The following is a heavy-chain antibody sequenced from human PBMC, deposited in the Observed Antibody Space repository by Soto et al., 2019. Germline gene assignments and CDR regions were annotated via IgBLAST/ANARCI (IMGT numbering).Heavy chain of an antibody. CDR2: IKEDGSEK. CDR3: DRGGWYSGI. CDR1: GFPFTTLW. V-gene: IGHV3-7*01. J-gene: IGHJ2*01. Sequence: EGQLVESGGGLVQPGGSLRLSCAASGFPFTTLWMSWVRQSPGKGLERVASIKEDGSEKNYVDSVKGRFTISRDNAKNSLFLQMNSLRDEDTAVYYCDRGGWYSGIWGRGTLVIVSS.